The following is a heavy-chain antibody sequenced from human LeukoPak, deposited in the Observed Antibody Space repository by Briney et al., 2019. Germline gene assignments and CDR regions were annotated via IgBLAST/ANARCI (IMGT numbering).Heavy chain of an antibody. V-gene: IGHV3-30*03. CDR1: GFTFSDHY. CDR2: ISYDGSNK. CDR3: ARDMFDP. J-gene: IGHJ5*02. Sequence: GGSLRLSCAASGFTFSDHYMSWIRQAPGKGLEWVAVISYDGSNKYYADSVKGRFTISRDNSKNTLYLQMNSLRAEDTAVYYCARDMFDPRGQGTLVTVSS.